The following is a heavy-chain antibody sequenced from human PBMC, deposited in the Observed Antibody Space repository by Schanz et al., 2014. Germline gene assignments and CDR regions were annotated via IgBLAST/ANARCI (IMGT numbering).Heavy chain of an antibody. Sequence: QVQLVQSGAEVKKPGASVKVSCKASGNTLSAYYIHWIRQAPGQGLEWMGRIDPNSGGTNYAQKFQGRVTMTSDTSITTVYMEVNSLTSDDTALFYCARTASHDVWRGYIPHYAFDLWGQGTVVIVSS. CDR2: IDPNSGGT. V-gene: IGHV1-2*02. CDR1: GNTLSAYY. CDR3: ARTASHDVWRGYIPHYAFDL. D-gene: IGHD3-3*01. J-gene: IGHJ3*01.